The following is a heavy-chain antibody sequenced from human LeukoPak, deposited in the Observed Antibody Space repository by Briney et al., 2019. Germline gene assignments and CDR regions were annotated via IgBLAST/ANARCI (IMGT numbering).Heavy chain of an antibody. CDR3: ARVDEAADTPNCGWFDH. J-gene: IGHJ5*02. V-gene: IGHV4-59*01. Sequence: SETLSLTCTVSGGSFSSYYWSWIRQPPGKGLEWIGDINYSGSTNYNPSLKSRVTISVDTSKNQFSLKLSSVTAADTAVYYFARVDEAADTPNCGWFDHWGQGTVVTVSS. CDR2: INYSGST. CDR1: GGSFSSYY. D-gene: IGHD5-18*01.